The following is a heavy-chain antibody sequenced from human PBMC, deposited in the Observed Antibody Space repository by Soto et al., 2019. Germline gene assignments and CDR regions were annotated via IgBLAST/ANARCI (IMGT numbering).Heavy chain of an antibody. CDR3: ARGQRFSDSFDP. D-gene: IGHD3-3*01. V-gene: IGHV4-4*07. CDR2: IYSSGGT. Sequence: PSETLSLTCTVSGGAISGYYWTWIRQSAGKGLEWIGRIYSSGGTKYNPSLQSRVTMSLDTSKNQFSLRLSSVTAADTAVYYCARGQRFSDSFDPWGQGTFVTVSS. CDR1: GGAISGYY. J-gene: IGHJ5*02.